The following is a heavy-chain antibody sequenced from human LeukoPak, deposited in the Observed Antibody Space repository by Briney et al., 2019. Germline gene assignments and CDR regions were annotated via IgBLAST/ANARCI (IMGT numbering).Heavy chain of an antibody. J-gene: IGHJ4*02. D-gene: IGHD2-2*01. CDR3: ARGGKVPAAAHDY. CDR1: GYTFTGYY. CDR2: INPNSGGT. Sequence: ASVKVSCKASGYTFTGYYMHWVRQAPGQGLEWMGWINPNSGGTNYAQKFQGRVTMTRDTSISTAYMGLRRLRSDDTAVYYCARGGKVPAAAHDYWGQGTLVTVSS. V-gene: IGHV1-2*02.